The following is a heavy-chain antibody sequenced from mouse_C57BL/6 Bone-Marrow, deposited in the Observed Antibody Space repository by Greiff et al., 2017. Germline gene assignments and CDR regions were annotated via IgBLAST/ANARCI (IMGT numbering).Heavy chain of an antibody. J-gene: IGHJ4*01. CDR3: ARESNYVGYYAMDY. CDR1: GYTFTSYW. V-gene: IGHV1-55*01. Sequence: VQLQQPGAELVKPGASVKMSCKASGYTFTSYWITWVKQRPGQGLEWIGDLYPGSGSTNYNEKFKSKATLTVDTSSSTAYMQLSSLTSEDSAVYYCARESNYVGYYAMDYWGQGTSVTVSS. CDR2: LYPGSGST. D-gene: IGHD2-5*01.